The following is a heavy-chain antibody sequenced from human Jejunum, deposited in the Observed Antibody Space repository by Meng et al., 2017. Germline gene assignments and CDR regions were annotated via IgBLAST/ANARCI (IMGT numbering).Heavy chain of an antibody. J-gene: IGHJ4*02. V-gene: IGHV3-72*01. CDR2: SRDKTQRYSI. CDR3: TRGFCGGGTCYSGLT. Sequence: GGSLRLSWTVSGFTLSDHYMDWVRQAPGKGLEWVGRSRDKTQRYSIEYAASVKGRFIISRDELQQSLYLQMNSLKTDDTAMYYCTRGFCGGGTCYSGLTWGQGNLVTVSS. D-gene: IGHD2-21*01. CDR1: GFTLSDHY.